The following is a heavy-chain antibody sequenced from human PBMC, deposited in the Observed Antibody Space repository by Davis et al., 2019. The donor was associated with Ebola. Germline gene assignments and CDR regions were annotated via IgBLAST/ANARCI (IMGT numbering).Heavy chain of an antibody. V-gene: IGHV1-18*04. CDR1: GYTFTSYG. D-gene: IGHD2-8*01. J-gene: IGHJ5*02. Sequence: ASVKVSCKASGYTFTSYGISWVRQATGQGLEWMGWISAYNGNTNYAQKLQGRVTMTTDTSTSTAYMELRSLRSEDTAVYYCARGIMVPLQFDPWGQGTLVTVSS. CDR2: ISAYNGNT. CDR3: ARGIMVPLQFDP.